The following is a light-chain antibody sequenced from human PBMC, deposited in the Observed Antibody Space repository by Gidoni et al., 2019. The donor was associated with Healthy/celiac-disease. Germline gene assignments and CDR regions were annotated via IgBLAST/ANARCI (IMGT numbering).Light chain of an antibody. J-gene: IGLJ2*01. CDR1: SYNIGNNY. Sequence: QSVLTQPPSVSAAPGQKVTISCSGSSYNIGNNYVSWYQQLPGTAPKLLIYDNNKRPSGIPDRFSGSGDEADYYCGTWDSSLSAVVFGGGTKLTVL. V-gene: IGLV1-51*01. CDR3: GTWDSSLSAVV. CDR2: DNN.